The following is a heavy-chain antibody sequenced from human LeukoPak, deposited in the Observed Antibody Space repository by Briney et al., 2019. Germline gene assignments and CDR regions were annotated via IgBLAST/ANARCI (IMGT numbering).Heavy chain of an antibody. CDR3: ARDRGLGMVRGVILDY. Sequence: GGSLRLSCAASGFTFSSYGMHWVRQAPGKGLEWVAVIWYDGSNKYYADSVKGRFTISRDNSKNTLYLQMNSLRAEDTAVYYCARDRGLGMVRGVILDYWGQGTLVTVSS. CDR2: IWYDGSNK. V-gene: IGHV3-33*01. J-gene: IGHJ4*02. CDR1: GFTFSSYG. D-gene: IGHD3-10*01.